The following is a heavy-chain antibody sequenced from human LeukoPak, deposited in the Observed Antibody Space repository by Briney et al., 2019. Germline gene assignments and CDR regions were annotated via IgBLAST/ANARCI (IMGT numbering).Heavy chain of an antibody. V-gene: IGHV3-48*03. Sequence: GGSLRLSCAASGFTFSNYKMNWVRQAPGKGLEWVSYISSGGSTIYYADSVKGRFTISRDNAKNSLYLQMNSLRAEDTAIYYCARDFYYGSGRFDYWGQGTLVTVSS. CDR2: ISSGGSTI. CDR3: ARDFYYGSGRFDY. D-gene: IGHD3-10*01. J-gene: IGHJ4*02. CDR1: GFTFSNYK.